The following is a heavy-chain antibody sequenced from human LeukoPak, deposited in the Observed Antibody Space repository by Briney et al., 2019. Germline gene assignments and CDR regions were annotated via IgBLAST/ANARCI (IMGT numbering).Heavy chain of an antibody. J-gene: IGHJ4*02. D-gene: IGHD5-18*01. CDR3: VRDANTAVDDLDY. V-gene: IGHV1-2*04. CDR2: ITPNGGT. CDR1: GFTLTDYY. Sequence: ASVKVPCKASGFTLTDYYVHWVRQAPGQGLEWMGWITPNGGTNYAQKFQGWVTMTRDTSVNTAYMELGRLTSDDTAVYYCVRDANTAVDDLDYWGQGTLVTVSS.